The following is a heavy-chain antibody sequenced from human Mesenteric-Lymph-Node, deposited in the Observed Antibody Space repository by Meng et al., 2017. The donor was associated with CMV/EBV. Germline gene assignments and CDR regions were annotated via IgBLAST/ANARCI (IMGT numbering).Heavy chain of an antibody. CDR2: IYYSGIT. Sequence: SETLSLTCTVSGGSTGSYYWSWIRQAPGKGLEWIGYIYYSGITKYNPSLKSRVTMSVDTSRNHFSLNLSAVTAADTAVYYCARGYCGGDCYPGVFDYWGQGTLVTVSS. V-gene: IGHV4-59*01. D-gene: IGHD2-21*01. CDR3: ARGYCGGDCYPGVFDY. J-gene: IGHJ4*02. CDR1: GGSTGSYY.